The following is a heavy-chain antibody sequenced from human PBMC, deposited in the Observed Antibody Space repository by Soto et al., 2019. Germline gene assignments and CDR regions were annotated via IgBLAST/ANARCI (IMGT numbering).Heavy chain of an antibody. CDR1: GFTFSSYD. Sequence: EVQLVESGGGLVKPGGSLRLSCAASGFTFSSYDMNWVRQAPGKGLEWVSSITTSRSYIYYGDSLRGRLTISRDNAKNPLLLQMRRLGAADTALYYWVRLGTAPMLRHNRFDSWGQGTLVTVSS. CDR3: VRLGTAPMLRHNRFDS. CDR2: ITTSRSYI. V-gene: IGHV3-21*01. J-gene: IGHJ5*01. D-gene: IGHD3-16*01.